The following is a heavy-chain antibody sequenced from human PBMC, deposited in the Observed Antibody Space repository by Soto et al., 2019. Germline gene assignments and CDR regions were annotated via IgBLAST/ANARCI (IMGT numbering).Heavy chain of an antibody. CDR2: IYTSGST. D-gene: IGHD6-19*01. V-gene: IGHV4-61*01. CDR1: GGSVSSGSYY. CDR3: ARDTSVWYGDTFDI. J-gene: IGHJ3*02. Sequence: QVQLQESGPGLVKPSETLSLTCTVSGGSVSSGSYYWSWIRQPPGKGLEWIGRIYTSGSTNYNPSLKSRVTMSIDTSKNQFSLKLTSVTAADTAVYYCARDTSVWYGDTFDIWGQGTMVTVSS.